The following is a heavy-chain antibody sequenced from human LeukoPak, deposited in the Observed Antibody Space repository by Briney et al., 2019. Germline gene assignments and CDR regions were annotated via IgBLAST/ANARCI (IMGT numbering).Heavy chain of an antibody. V-gene: IGHV1-69*13. CDR2: IIPIFGTA. CDR3: ARSLAAAGKRDYFDY. Sequence: GASVKVSCKASGGTFSSYAISWVRQAPGQGLEWMGGIIPIFGTANYAQKFQGRVTITADESTSTASMERSSLRSEDTAVYYCARSLAAAGKRDYFDYWGQGTLVTVSS. CDR1: GGTFSSYA. D-gene: IGHD6-13*01. J-gene: IGHJ4*02.